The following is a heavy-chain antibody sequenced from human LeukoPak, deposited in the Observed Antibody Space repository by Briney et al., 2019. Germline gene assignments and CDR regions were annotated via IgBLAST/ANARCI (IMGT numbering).Heavy chain of an antibody. CDR2: IYDSGST. Sequence: RSSETLSLTCTVSGGSISYYYWSWIRQPPGKGLEWIGYIYDSGSTNYNPSLKSRVTISVDTSKNQFSLKLSSVTAADTAVYYCARAASPYTGYDSYWGQGTLVTVSS. CDR1: GGSISYYY. V-gene: IGHV4-59*01. CDR3: ARAASPYTGYDSY. J-gene: IGHJ4*02. D-gene: IGHD5-12*01.